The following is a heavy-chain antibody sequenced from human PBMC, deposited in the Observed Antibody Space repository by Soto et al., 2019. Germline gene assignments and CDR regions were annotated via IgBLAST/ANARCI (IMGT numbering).Heavy chain of an antibody. CDR1: GGSISSYY. CDR3: ARGHYYGSGSFWHYYYYYMDV. CDR2: IYYSGST. V-gene: IGHV4-59*08. Sequence: SETLSLTCTVSGGSISSYYWSWIRQPPGKGLEWIGYIYYSGSTNYNPSLKSRFTIAEDTSKNQLSLKLSSVTAADTAVYYCARGHYYGSGSFWHYYYYYMDVWGKGTTVTVSS. J-gene: IGHJ6*03. D-gene: IGHD3-10*01.